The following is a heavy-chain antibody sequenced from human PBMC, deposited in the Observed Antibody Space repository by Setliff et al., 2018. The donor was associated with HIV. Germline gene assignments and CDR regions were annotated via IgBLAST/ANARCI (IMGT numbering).Heavy chain of an antibody. CDR2: IYWNNNK. V-gene: IGHV2-5*01. D-gene: IGHD1-1*01. CDR3: AYSGRQLRGPYFDF. J-gene: IGHJ4*02. Sequence: SGPMLVNPTQPLTLTCTFSGLSLSTSGVGVGWIRQSPGKALEWLAFIYWNNNKYYSTSLKSRLTVTKDTSKNRVVFTMTNMDPVDTATYYCAYSGRQLRGPYFDFWGQGTPVTAPQ. CDR1: GLSLSTSGVG.